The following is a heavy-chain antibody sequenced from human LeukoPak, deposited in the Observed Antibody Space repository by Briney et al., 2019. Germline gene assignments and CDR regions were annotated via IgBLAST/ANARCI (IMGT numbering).Heavy chain of an antibody. D-gene: IGHD3-22*01. J-gene: IGHJ4*02. Sequence: PSETLSLTCTVSGGSISSGSYYWRWIRQPAGKGLEWIGRIYTSGSTNYNPSLKSRVTISVDTSKNQFSLKLSSVTAADTAVYYCAREPHYYDSSGYVLYFDYWGQGTLVTVSS. CDR1: GGSISSGSYY. CDR2: IYTSGST. V-gene: IGHV4-61*02. CDR3: AREPHYYDSSGYVLYFDY.